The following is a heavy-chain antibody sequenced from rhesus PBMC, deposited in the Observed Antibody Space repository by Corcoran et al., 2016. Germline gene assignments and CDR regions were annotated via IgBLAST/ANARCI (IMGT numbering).Heavy chain of an antibody. CDR2: ISESGGTI. CDR3: TSGYSGSWNSLP. J-gene: IGHJ4*01. D-gene: IGHD6-25*01. V-gene: IGHV3-100*02. CDR1: GFTFSSYE. Sequence: DVQLVESGGGLVKPGGSLRLSCVASGFTFSSYEMHWVRQAPGKGLECVSVISESGGTIYYADSVKGRFTISKNNAKNSVFLQMNSMGAEDTAVYYCTSGYSGSWNSLPWGQGVLVTVSS.